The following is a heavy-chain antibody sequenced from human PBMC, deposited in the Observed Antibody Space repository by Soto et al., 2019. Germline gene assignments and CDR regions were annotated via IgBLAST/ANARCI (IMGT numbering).Heavy chain of an antibody. V-gene: IGHV4-34*01. CDR3: ARGGRYCSSTSCPHNWFDP. Sequence: SETLSLTCAVYGGSFSGYYWSWIRQPPGKGLEWIGEINHSGSTNYNPSLKSRVTISVDTSKNQFSLKLSSVTAADTAVYYCARGGRYCSSTSCPHNWFDPWGQGTLVTVSS. CDR2: INHSGST. J-gene: IGHJ5*02. CDR1: GGSFSGYY. D-gene: IGHD2-2*01.